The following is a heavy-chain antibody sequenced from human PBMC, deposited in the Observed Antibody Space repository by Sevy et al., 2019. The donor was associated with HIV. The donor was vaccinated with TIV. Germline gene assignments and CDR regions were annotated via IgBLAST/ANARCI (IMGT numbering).Heavy chain of an antibody. D-gene: IGHD6-19*01. J-gene: IGHJ4*02. CDR1: GFTFSSYA. V-gene: IGHV3-30-3*01. Sequence: GGSLRLSCAASGFTFSSYAMHWVRQAPGKGLEWVVVISYDGSNKYYADSVKGRFTISRDNSKNTLYLQMNSLRAEDTAVYYCAREVAVAGPAYFDYWGQGTLVTVSS. CDR3: AREVAVAGPAYFDY. CDR2: ISYDGSNK.